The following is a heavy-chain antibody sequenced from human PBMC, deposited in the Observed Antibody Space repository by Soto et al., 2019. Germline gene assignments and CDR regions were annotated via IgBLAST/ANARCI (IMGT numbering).Heavy chain of an antibody. D-gene: IGHD2-2*01. CDR1: GYSFTSYW. CDR2: IYPGDSDT. Sequence: EVQLVQSGAEVKKPGESLKISCKGSGYSFTSYWIGWVRQMPGKGLEWMGIIYPGDSDTRYSPSFQGQVTISADKSISTAYLQWSSLKASDTAMYYCARHEAGYCSSTSCLFYYYYGMDVWGQGTTVTVSS. CDR3: ARHEAGYCSSTSCLFYYYYGMDV. V-gene: IGHV5-51*01. J-gene: IGHJ6*02.